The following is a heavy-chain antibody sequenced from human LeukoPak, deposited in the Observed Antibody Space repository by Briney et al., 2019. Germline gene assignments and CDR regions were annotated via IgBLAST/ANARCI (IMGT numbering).Heavy chain of an antibody. V-gene: IGHV4-59*01. CDR2: IYYSGST. D-gene: IGHD5-12*01. CDR3: ARVRGLSGYKSGGFDP. CDR1: GGSISSYY. Sequence: SSETLSLTCTVSGGSISSYYRSWIRQPPGKGLEWIGYIYYSGSTNYNPSLKSRVTISVDTSKNQFSLKLSSVTAADTAVYYCARVRGLSGYKSGGFDPWGQGTLVTVSS. J-gene: IGHJ5*02.